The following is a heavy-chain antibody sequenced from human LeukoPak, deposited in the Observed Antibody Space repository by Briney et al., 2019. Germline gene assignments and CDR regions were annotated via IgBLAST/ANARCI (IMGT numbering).Heavy chain of an antibody. Sequence: GGSLRLSCAASGFTFSSYSMNWVRQAPGKGLEWVSSISSSSSCIYYADSVKGRFTISRDNAKNSLYLQMNSPRAEDTAVYYCARDSRWDSSGYYTDYWGQGTLVTVSS. CDR2: ISSSSSCI. D-gene: IGHD3-22*01. J-gene: IGHJ4*02. CDR3: ARDSRWDSSGYYTDY. V-gene: IGHV3-21*01. CDR1: GFTFSSYS.